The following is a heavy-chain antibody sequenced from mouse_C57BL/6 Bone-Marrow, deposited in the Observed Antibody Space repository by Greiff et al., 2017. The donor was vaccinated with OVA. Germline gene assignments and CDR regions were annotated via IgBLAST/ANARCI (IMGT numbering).Heavy chain of an antibody. D-gene: IGHD1-1*01. J-gene: IGHJ2*01. Sequence: EVMLVESGGDLVKPGGSLKLSCAASGFTFSSYGMSWVRQTPDKRLEWVATISSGGSCTYYPDSVKGRFTISRDNAKNTLYLQMSSLKSEDTAMYYCARHYYGSSYYWGQGTTLTVSS. CDR3: ARHYYGSSYY. V-gene: IGHV5-6*01. CDR2: ISSGGSCT. CDR1: GFTFSSYG.